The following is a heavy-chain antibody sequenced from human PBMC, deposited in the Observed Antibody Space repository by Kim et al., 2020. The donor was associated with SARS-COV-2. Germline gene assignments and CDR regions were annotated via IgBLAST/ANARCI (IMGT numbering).Heavy chain of an antibody. CDR3: ARDRKMVWYCTNGVCGYYGMDV. Sequence: GGSLRLSCAASGFTFSSYAMHWVRQAPGKGLEWVAVISYDGSNKYYADSVKGRFTISRDNSKNTLYLQMNSLRAEDTAVYYCARDRKMVWYCTNGVCGYYGMDVWGQWTTVTVSS. V-gene: IGHV3-30*04. CDR2: ISYDGSNK. D-gene: IGHD2-8*01. J-gene: IGHJ6*02. CDR1: GFTFSSYA.